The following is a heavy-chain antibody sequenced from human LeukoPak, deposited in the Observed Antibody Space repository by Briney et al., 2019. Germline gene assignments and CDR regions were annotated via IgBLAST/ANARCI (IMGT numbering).Heavy chain of an antibody. V-gene: IGHV3-23*01. CDR1: GFTFSNYA. CDR3: AKDPRGYYYGMDV. J-gene: IGHJ6*04. D-gene: IGHD3-10*01. Sequence: GGSLRLSCAASGFTFSNYAMSWVRQAPGKGLEWVSAISGSGVSTYYADSVKGRFTISRDNSKNTLYLQMNGLRAEDAAVYYCAKDPRGYYYGMDVWGKGTTVTVSS. CDR2: ISGSGVST.